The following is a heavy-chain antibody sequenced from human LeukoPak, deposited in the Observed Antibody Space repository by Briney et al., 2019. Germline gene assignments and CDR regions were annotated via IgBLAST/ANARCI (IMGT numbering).Heavy chain of an antibody. D-gene: IGHD3-10*01. CDR1: GGSISSSSYY. V-gene: IGHV4-39*01. CDR3: ARARGRSGTNY. Sequence: PSETLSLTCTVSGGSISSSSYYWGWIRQPPGKGLEWIGSIYYSGSTNYNPSLKSRVTISVDTSKNQFSLKLSSVTAADTAVYYCARARGRSGTNYWGQGTLVTVSS. J-gene: IGHJ4*02. CDR2: IYYSGST.